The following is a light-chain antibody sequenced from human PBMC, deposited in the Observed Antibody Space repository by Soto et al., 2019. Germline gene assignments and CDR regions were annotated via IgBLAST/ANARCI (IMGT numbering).Light chain of an antibody. CDR3: AAWDDSLNGFV. CDR1: SSNIGSNT. Sequence: QSVLTQPPSASGTPGQRVTISCSGSSSNIGSNTIHWYQQLPGTAPKLLIHSDDRLPSGVPDRFSGSKSGTSGSLAISGLQSGDEADYYRAAWDDSLNGFVFGAGTKVTVL. V-gene: IGLV1-44*01. CDR2: SDD. J-gene: IGLJ1*01.